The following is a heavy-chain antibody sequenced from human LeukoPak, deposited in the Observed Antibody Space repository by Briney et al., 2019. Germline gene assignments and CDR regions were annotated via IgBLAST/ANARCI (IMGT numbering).Heavy chain of an antibody. Sequence: ASETLSLTCTVSGGSISSNYFWGWIRQPPGEGLEWIASIHFSGSTYYNPSIKSRVTISVDTSKNQFSLRLRSVTAADTAMYYCARENSYGFFVWFDPWGQGTLVTVSS. CDR3: ARENSYGFFVWFDP. J-gene: IGHJ5*02. D-gene: IGHD5-18*01. CDR1: GGSISSNYF. CDR2: IHFSGST. V-gene: IGHV4-39*02.